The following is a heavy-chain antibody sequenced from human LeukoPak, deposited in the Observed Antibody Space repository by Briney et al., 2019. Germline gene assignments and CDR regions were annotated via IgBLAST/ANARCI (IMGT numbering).Heavy chain of an antibody. V-gene: IGHV4-39*01. CDR1: GASISSSSNY. Sequence: SETLSLTCTVSGASISSSSNYWGWIRQPPGKGLEWVGSIYYSGSTYYNPSLKSRVTISVDTSKNQFSLKLSSVTAADTAMYYCARLYCSGGSCYSGLGSADYWGQGTLVTVAS. J-gene: IGHJ4*02. CDR3: ARLYCSGGSCYSGLGSADY. CDR2: IYYSGST. D-gene: IGHD2-15*01.